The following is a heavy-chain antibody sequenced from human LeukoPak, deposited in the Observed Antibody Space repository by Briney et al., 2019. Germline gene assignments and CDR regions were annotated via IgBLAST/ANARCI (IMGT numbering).Heavy chain of an antibody. CDR2: ISGSGGST. V-gene: IGHV3-23*01. CDR3: AKDFWSGYYRDDYMDV. CDR1: GFTFSGYA. J-gene: IGHJ6*03. Sequence: GGSLRLSCAASGFTFSGYAMSWVRQAPGKGLEWVSAISGSGGSTYYADSVKGRFTISRDNSKNTLYLQMNSLRAEDTAVYYCAKDFWSGYYRDDYMDVWGKGTTVTVSS. D-gene: IGHD3-3*01.